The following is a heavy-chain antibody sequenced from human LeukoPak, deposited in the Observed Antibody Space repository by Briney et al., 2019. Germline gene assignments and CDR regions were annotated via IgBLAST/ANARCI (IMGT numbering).Heavy chain of an antibody. CDR3: ATDAPPHH. J-gene: IGHJ5*02. CDR1: GFTFSSYG. Sequence: GGSLRLSCAASGFTFSSYGMHWVRQAPGKGLEWVAFIRYDGSNKYYADSVKGRFTISRDNAKNSLYLQMNSLRAEDTGVYYCATDAPPHHWGQGTLVTVSS. CDR2: IRYDGSNK. V-gene: IGHV3-30*02.